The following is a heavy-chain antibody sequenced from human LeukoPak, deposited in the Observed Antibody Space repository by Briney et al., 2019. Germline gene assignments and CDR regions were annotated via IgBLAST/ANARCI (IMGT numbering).Heavy chain of an antibody. CDR3: AREGVYSYDSYYYYYGMDV. CDR2: IVVGSGDT. D-gene: IGHD5-18*01. CDR1: GFTFTSSA. J-gene: IGHJ6*02. Sequence: ASVKVSCKASGFTFTSSAVQWVRQARGQRLEWIGWIVVGSGDTNSAQKFQGRVTITADKSTSTAYMELSSLRSEDTAVYYCAREGVYSYDSYYYYYGMDVWGQGTTVTVSS. V-gene: IGHV1-58*01.